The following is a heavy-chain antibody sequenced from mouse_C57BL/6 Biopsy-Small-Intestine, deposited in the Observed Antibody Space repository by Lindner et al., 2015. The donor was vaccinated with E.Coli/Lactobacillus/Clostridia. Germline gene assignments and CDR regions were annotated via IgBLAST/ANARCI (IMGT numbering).Heavy chain of an antibody. CDR3: ARDRSGGYYAMDY. J-gene: IGHJ4*01. V-gene: IGHV1-54*01. CDR2: INPGSGGT. CDR1: GYAFTNYL. Sequence: VQLQESGAELVRPGTSVKVSCKASGYAFTNYLIEWVKQRPGQGLEWIGVINPGSGGTNYNEKFKGKATLTAGKSSSTAYMQLSSLTSEDSAVYFCARDRSGGYYAMDYWGQGTSVTVSS. D-gene: IGHD1-3*01.